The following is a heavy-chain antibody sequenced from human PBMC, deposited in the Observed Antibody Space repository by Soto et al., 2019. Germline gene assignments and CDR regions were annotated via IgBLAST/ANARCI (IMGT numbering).Heavy chain of an antibody. V-gene: IGHV4-31*03. D-gene: IGHD3-10*01. CDR1: GSSIRNGGYY. CDR3: ARDQYIRGVIVTRAFDF. CDR2: IYYNGSS. Sequence: SETLSLTCSVSGSSIRNGGYYWNWIRQHPGKGLEWIGNIYYNGSSSYNPSLKTRVFMSVNTSTNQFSLKLTSLTAADTATYYCARDQYIRGVIVTRAFDFWGRGTVVTV. J-gene: IGHJ3*01.